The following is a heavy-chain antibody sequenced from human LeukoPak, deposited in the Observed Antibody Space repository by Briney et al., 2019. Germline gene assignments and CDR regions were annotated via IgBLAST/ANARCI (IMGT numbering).Heavy chain of an antibody. CDR3: ARDHVVVVPAAYYYYGMDV. D-gene: IGHD2-2*01. CDR2: INSDGSST. V-gene: IGHV3-74*01. J-gene: IGHJ6*02. CDR1: GFTFSSYW. Sequence: PGGSLRLSCAASGFTFSSYWMHWVRQAPGKGLVWVSRINSDGSSTSYADSVKGRFTISRDNAKNTLYLQMNSLRAEDTAVYYCARDHVVVVPAAYYYYGMDVWGQGTTVTVSS.